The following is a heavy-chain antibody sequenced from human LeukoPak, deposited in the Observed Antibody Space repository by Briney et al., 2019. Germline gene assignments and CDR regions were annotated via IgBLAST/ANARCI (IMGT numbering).Heavy chain of an antibody. D-gene: IGHD3-9*01. J-gene: IGHJ4*02. Sequence: GGSLRLSCAASGFTFSSYEMNWVRQAPGKGLEWVSYISSSGSTLYYADSVKGRFTISRDNAKNSLYLQMSSLRAEDTAVYYCARYVLRYFDWLPYFDYWGQGTLVTVSS. V-gene: IGHV3-48*03. CDR3: ARYVLRYFDWLPYFDY. CDR2: ISSSGSTL. CDR1: GFTFSSYE.